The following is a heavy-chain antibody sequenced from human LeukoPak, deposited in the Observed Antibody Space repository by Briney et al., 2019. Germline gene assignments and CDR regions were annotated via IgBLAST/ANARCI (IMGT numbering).Heavy chain of an antibody. CDR3: ARPGLSAAGTWYFQH. CDR2: IIPIFGTA. Sequence: GSSVKVSCKASRCTFSSYAISWVRQAAGQGLAWMGGIIPIFGTANYAQKFQGRVTITTDESTSTAYMELSSLRSEDTAVYYCARPGLSAAGTWYFQHWGQGTLVTVSS. D-gene: IGHD6-13*01. V-gene: IGHV1-69*05. J-gene: IGHJ1*01. CDR1: RCTFSSYA.